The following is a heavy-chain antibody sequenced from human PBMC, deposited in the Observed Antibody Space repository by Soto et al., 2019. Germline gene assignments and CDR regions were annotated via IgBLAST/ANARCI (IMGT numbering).Heavy chain of an antibody. CDR3: ASFGRPKVETGATFDY. D-gene: IGHD3-16*01. V-gene: IGHV3-53*01. Sequence: GGSLRLSCAASGFTVSSNYMSWVRQAPGKGLEWVSVIYSGGSTYYADSVKGRFTISRDNSKNKLYLQMNSLRAEDTAVYYCASFGRPKVETGATFDYWGQGTLVTVSS. CDR1: GFTVSSNY. CDR2: IYSGGST. J-gene: IGHJ4*02.